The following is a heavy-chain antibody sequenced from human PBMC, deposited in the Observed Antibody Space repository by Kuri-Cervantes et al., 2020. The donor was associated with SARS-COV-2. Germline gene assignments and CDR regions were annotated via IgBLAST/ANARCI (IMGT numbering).Heavy chain of an antibody. CDR2: ISSSSSYM. Sequence: GGSLRLSCAASGFTFSSYSMNWVRQAPGKGLEWVSSISSSSSYMYYADSVKGRFTISRDNAKNSLYLQMNSLRAEDTAVYYCARDHCSSTSCYLWGQGTMVTVSS. V-gene: IGHV3-21*01. J-gene: IGHJ3*01. CDR3: ARDHCSSTSCYL. D-gene: IGHD2-2*01. CDR1: GFTFSSYS.